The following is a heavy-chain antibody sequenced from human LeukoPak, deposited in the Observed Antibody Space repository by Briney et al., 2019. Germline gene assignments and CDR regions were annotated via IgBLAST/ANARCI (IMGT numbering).Heavy chain of an antibody. D-gene: IGHD2-15*01. CDR3: ARFQFSAARNMDV. J-gene: IGHJ6*03. CDR2: IIPIFGTA. Sequence: SVKVSCKASGGTFSSYAISWVRQAPGQGLEWMGGIIPIFGTANYAQKFQGRVTITADESTSTAYMELSSLRSEDTAVYYCARFQFSAARNMDVWGIGTTVTVSS. CDR1: GGTFSSYA. V-gene: IGHV1-69*13.